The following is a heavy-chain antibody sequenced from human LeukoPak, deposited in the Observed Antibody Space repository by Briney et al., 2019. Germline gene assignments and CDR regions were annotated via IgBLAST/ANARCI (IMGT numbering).Heavy chain of an antibody. V-gene: IGHV3-33*01. CDR3: ARYYLSYGSGSSNWFDP. D-gene: IGHD3-10*01. Sequence: GGSLRLSCAASGFTFSSYGMHWVRQAPGKGLEWVAVIWYDGSNKYYADSVKGRFTISRDNSKNTLYLQMNSLRAEDTAVYYCARYYLSYGSGSSNWFDPWGQGTLVTVSS. CDR1: GFTFSSYG. J-gene: IGHJ5*02. CDR2: IWYDGSNK.